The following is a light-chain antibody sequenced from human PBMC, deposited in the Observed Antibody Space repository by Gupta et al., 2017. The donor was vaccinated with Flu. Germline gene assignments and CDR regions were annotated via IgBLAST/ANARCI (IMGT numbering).Light chain of an antibody. CDR3: QQYNNWPPLT. Sequence: ERATLSCRASQSVSSNLAWYHQKPGQAPRLLIFDASSRATGIPARFSGSGSGTEFTLTISSLQSEDFAVYYCQQYNNWPPLTFGQGTKLEIK. CDR1: QSVSSN. J-gene: IGKJ2*01. CDR2: DAS. V-gene: IGKV3-15*01.